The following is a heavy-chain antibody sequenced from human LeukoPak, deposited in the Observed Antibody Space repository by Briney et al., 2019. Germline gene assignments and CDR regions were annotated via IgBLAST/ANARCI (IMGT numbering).Heavy chain of an antibody. Sequence: SETLSLTCAVYGGSFSGYYWSWIRQPPGKGLEWIGEINHSGSTDYNPPLKSRVTISVDTSKNQFSLKLSSVTAADTAVYYCARAGIFGVVGAVFVDYWGQGTLVTVSS. D-gene: IGHD3-3*01. CDR1: GGSFSGYY. J-gene: IGHJ4*02. CDR2: INHSGST. V-gene: IGHV4-34*01. CDR3: ARAGIFGVVGAVFVDY.